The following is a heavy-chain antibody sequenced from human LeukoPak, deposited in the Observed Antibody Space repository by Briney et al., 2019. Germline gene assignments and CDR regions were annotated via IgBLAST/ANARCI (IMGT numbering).Heavy chain of an antibody. D-gene: IGHD3-16*01. CDR2: ISYDGSNK. CDR3: ARERFRGGEGAFDI. J-gene: IGHJ3*02. CDR1: GFTFSSYS. Sequence: GGSLRLSCAASGFTFSSYSMHWVRQAPGKGLEWVAVISYDGSNKYYADSVKGRFTISRDNSKNTLYLQMNSLRAEDTAGYYCARERFRGGEGAFDIWGQGTMVTVSS. V-gene: IGHV3-30-3*01.